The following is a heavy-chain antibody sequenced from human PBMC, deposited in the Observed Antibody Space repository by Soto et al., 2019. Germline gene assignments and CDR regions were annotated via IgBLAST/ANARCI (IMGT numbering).Heavy chain of an antibody. CDR3: AKSIKPYSGSYYGFDY. D-gene: IGHD1-26*01. CDR1: GFTFSSYA. Sequence: GGSLRLSCAASGFTFSSYAMHWVRQAPGKGLEWVAVISYDGSNKYYADSVKGRFTISRDNSKNTLYLQMNSLRAEDTAVYYCAKSIKPYSGSYYGFDYWGQGTLVTVSS. V-gene: IGHV3-30-3*02. CDR2: ISYDGSNK. J-gene: IGHJ4*02.